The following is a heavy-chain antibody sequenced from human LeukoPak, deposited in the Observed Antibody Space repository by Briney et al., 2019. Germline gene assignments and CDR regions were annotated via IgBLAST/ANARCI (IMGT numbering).Heavy chain of an antibody. Sequence: GGSLRLSCAASGFTFDDYGMSWVRQAPGKGLEWVAVISYDGSNKYYADSVKGRFTISRDNSKNTLYLQMNSLRAEDTAVYYCARDTSSWYHGAFDIWGQGTMVTVSS. CDR2: ISYDGSNK. CDR1: GFTFDDYG. CDR3: ARDTSSWYHGAFDI. D-gene: IGHD6-13*01. V-gene: IGHV3-30*03. J-gene: IGHJ3*02.